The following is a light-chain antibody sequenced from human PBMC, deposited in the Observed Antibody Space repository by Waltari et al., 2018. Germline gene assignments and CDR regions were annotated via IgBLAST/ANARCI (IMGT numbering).Light chain of an antibody. CDR2: KDT. Sequence: SYELTQPPSVSVSPGQTARIPCSGDAFPRHFAYWYQQKPGQAPVLVIYKDTERPSGIPERFSGSSSGTTVTLTISGVQAEDEADYYCLSADSSGPYLYVFGTGTTVTVL. J-gene: IGLJ1*01. V-gene: IGLV3-25*03. CDR1: AFPRHF. CDR3: LSADSSGPYLYV.